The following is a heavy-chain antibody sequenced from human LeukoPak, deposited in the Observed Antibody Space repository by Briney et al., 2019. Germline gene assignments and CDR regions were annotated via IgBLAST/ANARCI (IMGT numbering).Heavy chain of an antibody. J-gene: IGHJ3*02. CDR3: ARGQARDEPDAFDI. D-gene: IGHD5-24*01. Sequence: SETLSLTCTVSGGSISSYYWSWIRQPPGKGLEWIGYIYYSGSTNYNPSLKSRVTISVDTSKNQFSLKLSSVTAADTAVYYCARGQARDEPDAFDIWGQGTMVTVSS. CDR1: GGSISSYY. CDR2: IYYSGST. V-gene: IGHV4-59*12.